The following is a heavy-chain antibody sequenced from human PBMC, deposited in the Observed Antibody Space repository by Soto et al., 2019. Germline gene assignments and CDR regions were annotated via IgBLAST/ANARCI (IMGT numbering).Heavy chain of an antibody. V-gene: IGHV3-33*01. Sequence: QVQLVESGGGVVQPGTSLRLSCVATGFTFSNYGIHWVRQAPGRGLEWVAVIWHDGSQKYLADSVRGRFTISRDNSKNTFYLQMNSLRAEDTAVYYCEGRDDPFHVWGQGTMVTVSS. CDR1: GFTFSNYG. CDR2: IWHDGSQK. CDR3: EGRDDPFHV. J-gene: IGHJ3*01.